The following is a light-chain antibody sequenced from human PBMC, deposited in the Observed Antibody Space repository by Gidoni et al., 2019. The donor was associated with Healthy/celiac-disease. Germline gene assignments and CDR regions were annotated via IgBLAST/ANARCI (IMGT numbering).Light chain of an antibody. V-gene: IGLV3-1*01. J-gene: IGLJ2*01. Sequence: SYELTQPPSVSVSPGQIATITCSGVKLGDKYACWYQQTPGQSPVLVIYQDNKRPSGIPERFSGSNSGNTATLTISGTQAMDEADYYCQAWDSSTVVFGGGTKLTVL. CDR3: QAWDSSTVV. CDR1: KLGDKY. CDR2: QDN.